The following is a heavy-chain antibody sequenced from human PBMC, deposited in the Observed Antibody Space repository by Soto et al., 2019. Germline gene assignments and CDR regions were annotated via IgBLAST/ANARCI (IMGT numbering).Heavy chain of an antibody. V-gene: IGHV3-21*01. D-gene: IGHD4-17*01. J-gene: IGHJ5*02. CDR2: ISSSSSYI. CDR1: GFTFSSYS. Sequence: GGSLRLSCAASGFTFSSYSMNWVRQAPGKGLEWVSSISSSSSYIYYADSVKGRFTISRDNAKNSLYLQMNSLRAEDTAVYYCARGPLLRHGDPNGFDPWGQGTLVTVSS. CDR3: ARGPLLRHGDPNGFDP.